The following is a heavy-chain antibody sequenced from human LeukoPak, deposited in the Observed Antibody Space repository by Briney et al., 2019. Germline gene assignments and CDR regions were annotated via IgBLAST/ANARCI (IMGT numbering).Heavy chain of an antibody. CDR3: ARGVRDFWSGYPYFDY. CDR2: IYTSGST. J-gene: IGHJ4*02. Sequence: PSETLSLTCTVSGGSISSSSYYWSWIRQPAGKGLEWIGRIYTSGSTNYNPSLKSRVTMSVDTSKNQFSLKLSSVTAADTAVYYCARGVRDFWSGYPYFDYWGQGTLVTVSS. V-gene: IGHV4-61*02. CDR1: GGSISSSSYY. D-gene: IGHD3-3*01.